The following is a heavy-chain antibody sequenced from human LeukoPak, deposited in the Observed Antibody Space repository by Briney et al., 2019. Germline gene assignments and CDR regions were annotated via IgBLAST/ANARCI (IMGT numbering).Heavy chain of an antibody. CDR3: ARGRSSHYYYYYYMDV. Sequence: SETLSLTCAVYGGSFSGYYWNWIRQPPGKGLAWIGEINHSGSTNYNPSLKSRVTISVDTSKNQFSLKLSSVTAADTAVYYCARGRSSHYYYYYYMDVWGKGTTVTVSS. J-gene: IGHJ6*03. CDR2: INHSGST. CDR1: GGSFSGYY. V-gene: IGHV4-34*01. D-gene: IGHD6-19*01.